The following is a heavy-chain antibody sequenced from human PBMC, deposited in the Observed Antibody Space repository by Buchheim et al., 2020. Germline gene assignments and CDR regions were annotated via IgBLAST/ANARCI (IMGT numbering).Heavy chain of an antibody. CDR2: ITSDGSGT. D-gene: IGHD6-25*01. CDR1: GFSFSSYW. J-gene: IGHJ5*02. CDR3: ARGIAATANPNWFDP. Sequence: EVQLVESGGGLVQPGGSLRLSRAASGFSFSSYWMHWVRQAPGRGLVWVSRITSDGSGTGYADSVTGRFTISRDNAKKTLYLQMNSLSPEDTAVYFCARGIAATANPNWFDPWGQGTL. V-gene: IGHV3-74*01.